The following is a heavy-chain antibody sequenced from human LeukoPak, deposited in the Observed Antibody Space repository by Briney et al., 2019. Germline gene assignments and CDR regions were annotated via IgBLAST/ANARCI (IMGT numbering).Heavy chain of an antibody. CDR1: GGSFSGYY. D-gene: IGHD2-2*01. Sequence: PSEALSLTCAVYGGSFSGYYWSWIRQPPGKGLEWIGEINHSGSTNYNPSLKSRVTISVDTSKNQFSLKLSSATAADTAVYYCARGLVNIVVVPAARAYYYYYYMDVWGKGTTVTVSS. CDR3: ARGLVNIVVVPAARAYYYYYYMDV. V-gene: IGHV4-34*01. CDR2: INHSGST. J-gene: IGHJ6*03.